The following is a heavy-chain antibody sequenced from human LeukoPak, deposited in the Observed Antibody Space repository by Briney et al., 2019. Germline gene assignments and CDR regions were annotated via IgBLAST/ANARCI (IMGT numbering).Heavy chain of an antibody. D-gene: IGHD2-2*01. V-gene: IGHV3-53*01. CDR3: ARGLGYCTSTTCLLPFDY. J-gene: IGHJ4*02. Sequence: GGSLRLSCAASGFTVSTYYMTWVRQAPGKGLECVSVIYSGGSTYYADSVKGRFTVSRDNSKNTLYLQMNSLRAEDTAVYYCARGLGYCTSTTCLLPFDYWGQGTLVTVSS. CDR1: GFTVSTYY. CDR2: IYSGGST.